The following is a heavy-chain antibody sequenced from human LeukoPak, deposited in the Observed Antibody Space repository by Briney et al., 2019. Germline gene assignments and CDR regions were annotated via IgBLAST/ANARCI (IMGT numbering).Heavy chain of an antibody. CDR1: GGSISSYY. V-gene: IGHV4-59*01. Sequence: TSETLCLTCTVSGGSISSYYWSRIRQPPGKGLEWIGYIYYSGSTNYNPSLKSRVTISVDTSKNQFSLKLSSVTAADTAVYYCARGYCSSTSCYNLDYWGQGTLVTVSS. CDR2: IYYSGST. CDR3: ARGYCSSTSCYNLDY. D-gene: IGHD2-2*02. J-gene: IGHJ4*02.